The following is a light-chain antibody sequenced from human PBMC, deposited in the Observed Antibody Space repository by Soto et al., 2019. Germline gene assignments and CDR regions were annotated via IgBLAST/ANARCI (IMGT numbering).Light chain of an antibody. CDR3: QQYYTTPLT. CDR2: WAS. CDR1: QSVLYTSSNKNY. J-gene: IGKJ4*01. V-gene: IGKV4-1*01. Sequence: EIVMTQSPDSLAVSLGERATINCKSSQSVLYTSSNKNYLAWYQQRPGQPPELLISWASTRESGVPDRFSGSGSGTDFTLTISSLQAEDVAVYYCQQYYTTPLTFGGGTKVEI.